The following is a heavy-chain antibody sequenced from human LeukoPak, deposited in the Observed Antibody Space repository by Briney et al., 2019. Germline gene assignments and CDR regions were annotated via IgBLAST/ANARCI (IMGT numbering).Heavy chain of an antibody. J-gene: IGHJ4*02. CDR2: ISGSGGST. CDR3: AKDGTTTVTFDY. V-gene: IGHV3-23*01. D-gene: IGHD4-11*01. Sequence: GGSLRLSCAASGFTFSSYAMSWVRQAPGKGLEGVSVISGSGGSTYYRDSVKGRFTISRDNSKNTLYLQMNSLTAGDTAVYFCAKDGTTTVTFDYWGQGTLVTVSS. CDR1: GFTFSSYA.